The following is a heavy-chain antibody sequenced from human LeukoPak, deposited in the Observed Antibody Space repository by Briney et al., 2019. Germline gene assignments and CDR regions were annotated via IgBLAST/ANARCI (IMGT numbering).Heavy chain of an antibody. V-gene: IGHV3-11*01. CDR2: IGSRGSTI. J-gene: IGHJ3*02. CDR1: GFTFSDYY. CDR3: ARDVPSRTYYCGSGSLDAFDI. D-gene: IGHD3-10*01. Sequence: GGSLRLSCAASGFTFSDYYMSWISQAPGKWLERVSYIGSRGSTIYYADSVKGRFTISRDNAKNSLYLQMNSLRAEDTAVYYCARDVPSRTYYCGSGSLDAFDIWGQGTMVTVSS.